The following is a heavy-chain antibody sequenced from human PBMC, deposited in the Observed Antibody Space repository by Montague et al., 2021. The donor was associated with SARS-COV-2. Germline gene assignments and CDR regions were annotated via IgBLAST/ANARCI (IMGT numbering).Heavy chain of an antibody. Sequence: TLSLTCTVSGGSVSSRSHFWSWIRQPAGKGLEWIGHIYATGSAMYNPSLESRVTISVDTSNNQFSLRLNSVTAADTAVYYCTRVVVVVPASPAPTLFDPWGQGIPVTVSS. CDR3: TRVVVVVPASPAPTLFDP. J-gene: IGHJ5*02. CDR2: IYATGSA. V-gene: IGHV4-61*09. CDR1: GGSVSSRSHF. D-gene: IGHD2-15*01.